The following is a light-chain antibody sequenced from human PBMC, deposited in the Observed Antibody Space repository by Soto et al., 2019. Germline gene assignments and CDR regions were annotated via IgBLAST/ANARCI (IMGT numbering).Light chain of an antibody. Sequence: QSVLTQPASVSGSPGQSITISCTGTRSDIGSYNSIAWYQQHPGKAPRVMIFEVTKRPSGISNRFSGSKSGSTASLTISGLQAEDEADYFCVSYAGSSRWVFGGGP. CDR1: RSDIGSYNS. CDR2: EVT. V-gene: IGLV2-23*02. CDR3: VSYAGSSRWV. J-gene: IGLJ3*02.